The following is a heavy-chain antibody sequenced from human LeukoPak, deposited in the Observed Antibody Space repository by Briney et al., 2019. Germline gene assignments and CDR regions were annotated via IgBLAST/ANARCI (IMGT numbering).Heavy chain of an antibody. Sequence: PSETLSLTCAVYGGSFSGYYWSWIRQPPGKGLEWIGEINHSGSTNYNPSLKSRVTISVDMSKNQFSLKLSSVTAADTAVYYCARGPIAVAGNIGAHFDYWGQGTLVTVSS. CDR3: ARGPIAVAGNIGAHFDY. V-gene: IGHV4-34*01. CDR1: GGSFSGYY. J-gene: IGHJ4*02. D-gene: IGHD6-19*01. CDR2: INHSGST.